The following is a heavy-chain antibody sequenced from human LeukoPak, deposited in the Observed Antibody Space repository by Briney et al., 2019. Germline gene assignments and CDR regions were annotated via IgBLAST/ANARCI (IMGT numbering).Heavy chain of an antibody. CDR1: GYSISSGYY. CDR2: IYHSGST. J-gene: IGHJ4*02. V-gene: IGHV4-38-2*02. CDR3: ARRAYDSTGYYYYFDY. Sequence: SETLSLTCTVSGYSISSGYYWGWIRQPPGKGLEWIGSIYHSGSTYYNPSLKSRVTISVDTSKNQFSLKLGSATAADTAVYYCARRAYDSTGYYYYFDYWGQGTLVTVSS. D-gene: IGHD3-22*01.